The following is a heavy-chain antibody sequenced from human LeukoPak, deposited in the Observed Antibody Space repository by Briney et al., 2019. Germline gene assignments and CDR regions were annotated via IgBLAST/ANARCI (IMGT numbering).Heavy chain of an antibody. CDR3: AGESGGGYHSEGPQY. Sequence: TGGSLRLSCAASGFVFSDYGMHWVRQAPGKGLEWVAFVRYDGSNEYYADSMKGRFTISRDNSKNTLYLQMNSLRAEDTAVYSCAGESGGGYHSEGPQYWGLGTLVTVSS. V-gene: IGHV3-30*02. CDR2: VRYDGSNE. CDR1: GFVFSDYG. D-gene: IGHD2-21*02. J-gene: IGHJ4*02.